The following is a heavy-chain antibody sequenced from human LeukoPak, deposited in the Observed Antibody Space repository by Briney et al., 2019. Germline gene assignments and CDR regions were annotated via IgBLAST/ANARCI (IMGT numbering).Heavy chain of an antibody. Sequence: GGSLRLSCAASGFTFSIYWMSWVRQAPGKGLEWVAVISYDGNSKQYADLVKGRFTISRDNSKNTLYLQMNSLRTEDTAVYHCAKDLYGSGWYNYFDPWGQGALVTVSS. CDR2: ISYDGNSK. CDR3: AKDLYGSGWYNYFDP. D-gene: IGHD6-19*01. J-gene: IGHJ5*02. CDR1: GFTFSIYW. V-gene: IGHV3-30*18.